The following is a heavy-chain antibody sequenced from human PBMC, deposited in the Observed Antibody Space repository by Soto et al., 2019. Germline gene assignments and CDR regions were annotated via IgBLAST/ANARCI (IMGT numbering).Heavy chain of an antibody. V-gene: IGHV1-69*08. Sequence: QVQLVQSGAEVKKPGSSVKVSCKASGGTFSSYTISWVRQAPGQGLEWMGRIIPILGIANYAQKFQGRVTSTADKSTSPAYMELSSLRSEDTAVYYCARDLNRHGHYYDSRGVWFDAFDIWGQGTMVTVSS. J-gene: IGHJ3*02. CDR1: GGTFSSYT. CDR3: ARDLNRHGHYYDSRGVWFDAFDI. CDR2: IIPILGIA. D-gene: IGHD3-22*01.